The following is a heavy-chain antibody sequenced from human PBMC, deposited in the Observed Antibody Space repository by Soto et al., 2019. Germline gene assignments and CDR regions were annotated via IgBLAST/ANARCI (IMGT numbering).Heavy chain of an antibody. Sequence: QVHLVESGGGLVKPGGSLRLSCATSGFAFSAYYMSWIRQAPGKGLEWLSYISESGTTIYYADSVKGRITMSRDNAKTSLYLQMNSLRAEDTAVYYCTRSDYDTSGYTDYWGQGTLVTVSS. D-gene: IGHD3-22*01. V-gene: IGHV3-11*01. CDR1: GFAFSAYY. J-gene: IGHJ4*02. CDR2: ISESGTTI. CDR3: TRSDYDTSGYTDY.